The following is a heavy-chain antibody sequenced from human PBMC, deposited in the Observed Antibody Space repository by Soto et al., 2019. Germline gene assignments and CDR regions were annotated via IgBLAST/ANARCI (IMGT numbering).Heavy chain of an antibody. CDR1: GGSISSSSYY. CDR3: ARHEKGYCSSTSCYQKYNWFDP. V-gene: IGHV4-39*01. CDR2: IYSSGST. Sequence: SETLSLTCTVSGGSISSSSYYWGWIRQPPGKGLEWIGSIYSSGSTYYNPSLKSRVTISVDTSKNQFSLKLSSVTAADTAVYYCARHEKGYCSSTSCYQKYNWFDPWGQGTLVTVSS. D-gene: IGHD2-2*01. J-gene: IGHJ5*02.